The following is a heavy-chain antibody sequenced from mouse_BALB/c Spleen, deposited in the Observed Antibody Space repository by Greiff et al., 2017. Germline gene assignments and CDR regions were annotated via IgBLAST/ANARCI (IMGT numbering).Heavy chain of an antibody. J-gene: IGHJ4*01. CDR2: ISSGGST. V-gene: IGHV5-6-5*01. Sequence: EVNLVESGGGLVKPGGSLKLSCAASGFTFSSYAMSWVRQTPEKRLEWVASISSGGSTYYPDSVKGRFTISRDNARNILYLQMSSLRSEDTAMYYCARGGRLDAMDYWGQGTSVTVSS. CDR3: ARGGRLDAMDY. CDR1: GFTFSSYA. D-gene: IGHD3-1*01.